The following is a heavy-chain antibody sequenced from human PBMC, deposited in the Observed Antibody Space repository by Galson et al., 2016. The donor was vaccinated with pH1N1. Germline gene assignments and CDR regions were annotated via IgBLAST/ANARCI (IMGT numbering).Heavy chain of an antibody. D-gene: IGHD2-21*01. V-gene: IGHV5-51*01. CDR3: PRHRVVGIRGSGMDV. CDR1: GYSFADHW. Sequence: QSGAEVKKPGESLRISCQASGYSFADHWIAWVRQVPGEGLEWMVFIYPDDSDTKYNPSFQGQVIISPDKSFNTAYLQWRSLKASDTAMYYCPRHRVVGIRGSGMDVWGQGTTVTVSS. J-gene: IGHJ6*02. CDR2: IYPDDSDT.